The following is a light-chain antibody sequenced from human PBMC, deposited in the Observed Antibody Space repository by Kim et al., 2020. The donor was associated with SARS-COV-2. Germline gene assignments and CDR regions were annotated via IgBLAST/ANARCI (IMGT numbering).Light chain of an antibody. J-gene: IGLJ1*01. V-gene: IGLV1-40*01. CDR1: SSNIGAGYD. CDR2: GNI. Sequence: VTSSCTGSSSNIGAGYDVHWYQQLPGTAPKLLIYGNINRPSGVPDRFSGSKSGTSASLAITGLQAEDEADYYCQSYDSSLSALYVFGTGTKVTVL. CDR3: QSYDSSLSALYV.